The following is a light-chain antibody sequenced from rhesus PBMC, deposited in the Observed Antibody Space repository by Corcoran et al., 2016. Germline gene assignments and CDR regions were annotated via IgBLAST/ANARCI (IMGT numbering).Light chain of an antibody. CDR3: QETSKLWT. Sequence: EIVMTQSTATLSLSPGETATIPCKTSQSVSSKLARNQQKPGEAPRLLIYGASSRAIVIPDRSSGSGSGTNFTLTIHSLEHEDFVFYNCQETSKLWTFGQGTKVAIK. J-gene: IGKJ1*01. V-gene: IGKV3-31*02. CDR2: GAS. CDR1: QSVSSK.